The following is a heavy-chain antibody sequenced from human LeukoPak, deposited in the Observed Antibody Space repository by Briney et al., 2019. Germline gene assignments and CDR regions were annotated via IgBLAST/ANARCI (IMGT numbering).Heavy chain of an antibody. D-gene: IGHD2-2*01. CDR1: GYTFTGYY. Sequence: ASVKVSCKASGYTFTGYYMHWVRQAPGQGLEWMGWINSNSGGTNYAQKFQGRVTMTRDTSISTAYMELSRLRSDDTAVYYCARVLSGPAAFNWFDPWGQGTLVTVSS. CDR3: ARVLSGPAAFNWFDP. CDR2: INSNSGGT. J-gene: IGHJ5*02. V-gene: IGHV1-2*02.